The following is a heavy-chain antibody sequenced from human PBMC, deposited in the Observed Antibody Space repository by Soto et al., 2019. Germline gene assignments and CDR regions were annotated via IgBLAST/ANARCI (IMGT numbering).Heavy chain of an antibody. J-gene: IGHJ5*02. CDR2: IYYNGNT. D-gene: IGHD1-26*01. Sequence: SETLSLTCTVSGGSVSSGNFYWSWIRQPPGKGLDRIGYIYYNGNTNYNPSLKSRVTIAVDMSKNQFSLKLSSVTAADTAVYYCARVWSSAPRSFDPWGQGTLVTFSS. CDR1: GGSVSSGNFY. CDR3: ARVWSSAPRSFDP. V-gene: IGHV4-61*01.